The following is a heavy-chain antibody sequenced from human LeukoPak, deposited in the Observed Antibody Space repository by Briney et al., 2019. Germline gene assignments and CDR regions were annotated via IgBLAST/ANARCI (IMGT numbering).Heavy chain of an antibody. V-gene: IGHV3-30*02. CDR1: GFTFSDYY. Sequence: GGSLRLSCAASGFTFSDYYMSWVRQAPGKGLECVAFIRYDGSNKYYADSVKGRFTIPRDNSKNTLYLQMNSLRAEDTAVYYCAKGLRRYCSGGSCYSWDYWGQGTLVTVSS. CDR2: IRYDGSNK. J-gene: IGHJ4*02. D-gene: IGHD2-15*01. CDR3: AKGLRRYCSGGSCYSWDY.